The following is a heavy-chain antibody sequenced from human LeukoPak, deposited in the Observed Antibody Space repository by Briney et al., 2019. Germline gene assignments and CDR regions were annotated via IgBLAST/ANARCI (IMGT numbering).Heavy chain of an antibody. Sequence: SETLSLTCAVYGGSFSGYYWSWIRQPPGKGLEWIGEINHSGSTNYNPSLKSRVTISVDTSKNQFSLKLGSVTAADTAVYYCARGRNTMVRGVSRRYNWFDPWGQGTLVTVSS. CDR2: INHSGST. CDR1: GGSFSGYY. D-gene: IGHD3-10*01. CDR3: ARGRNTMVRGVSRRYNWFDP. V-gene: IGHV4-34*01. J-gene: IGHJ5*02.